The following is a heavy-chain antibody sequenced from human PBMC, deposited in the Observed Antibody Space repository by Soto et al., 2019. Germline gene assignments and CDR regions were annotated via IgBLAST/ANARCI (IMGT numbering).Heavy chain of an antibody. J-gene: IGHJ6*02. Sequence: SETLSLTCTVSCGSIRSGVYYWSWIRQHPGKGLDWIGYIYYSGNTYYSPSLKSRVTLSIDTSENQLSLKLTSVTAADTAIYYCARGTTGRSTSGYSFVVSYGLDVWGQGTTVNVSS. V-gene: IGHV4-31*03. D-gene: IGHD3-22*01. CDR3: ARGTTGRSTSGYSFVVSYGLDV. CDR2: IYYSGNT. CDR1: CGSIRSGVYY.